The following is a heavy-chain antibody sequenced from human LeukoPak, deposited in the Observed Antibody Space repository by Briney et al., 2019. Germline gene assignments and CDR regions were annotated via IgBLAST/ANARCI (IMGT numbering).Heavy chain of an antibody. CDR3: ARDRKYCSSTSCFRGFDP. CDR1: GYTFTSYD. J-gene: IGHJ5*02. D-gene: IGHD2-2*01. Sequence: ASVKVSCKASGYTFTSYDINWVRQATGQGLEWMGWMNPNSGNTGYAQKFQGRVTMTRNTSISTAYMELSSLRSEDTAVYYCARDRKYCSSTSCFRGFDPWGQGTQVTVSS. CDR2: MNPNSGNT. V-gene: IGHV1-8*01.